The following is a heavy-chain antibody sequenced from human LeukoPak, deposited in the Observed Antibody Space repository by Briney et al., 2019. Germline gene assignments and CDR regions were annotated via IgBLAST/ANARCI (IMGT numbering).Heavy chain of an antibody. Sequence: GGSLRLSCAASTFTFSNYWMSWVRQAPGKGLEWVANIKQDGSEKYYVDSVKGRFTISRDNAKTSLYLQMNSLRAEDTAVYYCARDVLAAGATGTFDIWGQGTLVTVSS. CDR1: TFTFSNYW. J-gene: IGHJ4*02. CDR3: ARDVLAAGATGTFDI. CDR2: IKQDGSEK. D-gene: IGHD1-14*01. V-gene: IGHV3-7*03.